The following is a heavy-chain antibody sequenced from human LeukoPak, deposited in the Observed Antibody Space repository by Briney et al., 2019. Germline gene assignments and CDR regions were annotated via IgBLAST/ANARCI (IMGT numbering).Heavy chain of an antibody. J-gene: IGHJ4*02. CDR3: ARNYDSSGYYYSLDY. D-gene: IGHD3-22*01. CDR1: GGTFSSYA. V-gene: IGHV1-69*13. Sequence: SVKVSCKASGGTFSSYAISWVRQAPGQGLEWMGGIIPIFGTANYAQKFQGRVTITADESTGTAYMELSSLRSEDTAVYYCARNYDSSGYYYSLDYWGQGTLVTVSS. CDR2: IIPIFGTA.